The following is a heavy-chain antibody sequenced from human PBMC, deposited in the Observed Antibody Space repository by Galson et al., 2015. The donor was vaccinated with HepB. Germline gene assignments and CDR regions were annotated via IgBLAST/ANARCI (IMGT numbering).Heavy chain of an antibody. CDR1: GFIFTHYG. D-gene: IGHD3-3*01. CDR3: ARGLIWSGPPYHYGLDV. CDR2: IWHDGSKK. J-gene: IGHJ6*02. V-gene: IGHV3-33*01. Sequence: SLRLSCAASGFIFTHYGMHWVRQAPGKGLEWAAVIWHDGSKKYYADSVKGRFTISRDNSKNTLYLQMNSLRAEDTAVYYCARGLIWSGPPYHYGLDVWGQGTTVTVSS.